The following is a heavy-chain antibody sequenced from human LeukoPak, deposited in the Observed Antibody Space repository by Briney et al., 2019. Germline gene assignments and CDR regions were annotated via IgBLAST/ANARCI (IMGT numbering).Heavy chain of an antibody. CDR2: IYDSGST. D-gene: IGHD2-8*01. J-gene: IGHJ4*02. Sequence: SQTLSLTCTVSGGSISRGGYYWSWIRQQPRKGLVRIGYIYDSGSTYYSPSLKSRVTISADTSKNKFSLRLSSVTAADTAVYYCARDLDGTNHFDFWGQGTLVTVSS. V-gene: IGHV4-31*03. CDR3: ARDLDGTNHFDF. CDR1: GGSISRGGYY.